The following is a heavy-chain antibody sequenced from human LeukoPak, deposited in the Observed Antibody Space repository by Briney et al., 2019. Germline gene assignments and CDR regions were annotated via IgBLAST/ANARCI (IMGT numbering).Heavy chain of an antibody. Sequence: GESLKISCKGSGYSFSTYWIAWVRQMPGKGLEWMGIIYLGDSSTRYSPSFQGQVTISADESISTAYLQWSSLKASDTAMYYCARPAGSSGFLDYWGQGTLVTVSS. D-gene: IGHD3-22*01. J-gene: IGHJ4*02. CDR2: IYLGDSST. V-gene: IGHV5-51*01. CDR3: ARPAGSSGFLDY. CDR1: GYSFSTYW.